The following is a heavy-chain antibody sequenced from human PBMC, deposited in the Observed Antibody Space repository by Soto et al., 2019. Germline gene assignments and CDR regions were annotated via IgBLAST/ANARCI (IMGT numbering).Heavy chain of an antibody. CDR1: GGSFSGYY. D-gene: IGHD3-10*01. V-gene: IGHV4-34*01. CDR3: ARESRGYGSGSYYTRFFDY. CDR2: INHSGST. J-gene: IGHJ4*02. Sequence: SETLSLTCAVYGGSFSGYYWSWIRQPPGKGLEWIGEINHSGSTNYNPSLKSRVTISVDTSKNQFSLKLSSVTAADTAVYYCARESRGYGSGSYYTRFFDYWGEGTLVTVSS.